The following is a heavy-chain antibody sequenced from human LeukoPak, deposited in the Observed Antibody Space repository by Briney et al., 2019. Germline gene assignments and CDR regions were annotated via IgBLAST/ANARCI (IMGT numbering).Heavy chain of an antibody. CDR1: GYTFTSYA. CDR2: ISPYNGNT. CDR3: ARDLGQYELLLPLDY. J-gene: IGHJ4*02. V-gene: IGHV1-18*01. D-gene: IGHD2-15*01. Sequence: ASVKVSCKASGYTFTSYAISWVRQAPGQGLEWMGWISPYNGNTNYAQRLQDRVTMTTDTSTNTAYMELRSLRSDDTAVYYCARDLGQYELLLPLDYWGQGTLVTVSS.